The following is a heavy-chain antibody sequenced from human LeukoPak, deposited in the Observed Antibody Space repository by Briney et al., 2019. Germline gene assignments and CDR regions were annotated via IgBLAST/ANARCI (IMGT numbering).Heavy chain of an antibody. CDR1: GGSFSGYY. D-gene: IGHD1-1*01. Sequence: PSETLSLTCAVCGGSFSGYYWSWIRQPPGKGLEWIGEINHSGSTNYNPSLKSRVTVSVDTSKNQFSLKLSSVTAADTAVYYCARGGRDDRSIDYWGQGTLVTVSS. J-gene: IGHJ4*02. CDR2: INHSGST. V-gene: IGHV4-34*01. CDR3: ARGGRDDRSIDY.